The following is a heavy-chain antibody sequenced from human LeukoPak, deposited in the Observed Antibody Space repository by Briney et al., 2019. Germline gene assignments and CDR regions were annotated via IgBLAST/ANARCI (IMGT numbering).Heavy chain of an antibody. D-gene: IGHD6-19*01. J-gene: IGHJ4*02. Sequence: ASVKVSCKASGYTFTGYYMHWVRQAPGQGLEWMGWINPNSGGTNYAQKFQGWVTMTRDTSISIAYMELSRLRSDDTAVYYCARGAVAGFRPGPRRPTQNYDYWGQGALVTVSS. V-gene: IGHV1-2*04. CDR3: ARGAVAGFRPGPRRPTQNYDY. CDR1: GYTFTGYY. CDR2: INPNSGGT.